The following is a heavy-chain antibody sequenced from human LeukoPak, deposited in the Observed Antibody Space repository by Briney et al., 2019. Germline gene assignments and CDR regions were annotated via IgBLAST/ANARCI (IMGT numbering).Heavy chain of an antibody. CDR2: IYYSGTT. D-gene: IGHD5-18*01. CDR3: ARWSASGIQLWLRAFDI. Sequence: PSETLSLTCTVSGGPISSYYWSWIRQPPGKGLEWIGYIYYSGTTSYNPSLKSRVTISVDTSKNQFSLKLSSVTAADTAVYYCARWSASGIQLWLRAFDIWGQGTMVTVSS. V-gene: IGHV4-59*08. CDR1: GGPISSYY. J-gene: IGHJ3*02.